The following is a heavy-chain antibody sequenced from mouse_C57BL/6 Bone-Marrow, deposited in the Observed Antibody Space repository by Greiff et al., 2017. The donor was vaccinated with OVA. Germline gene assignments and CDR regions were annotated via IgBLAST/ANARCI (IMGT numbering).Heavy chain of an antibody. J-gene: IGHJ1*03. CDR2: IYPGSGNT. CDR3: ARDPLRYYWYFDV. CDR1: GYTFTDYY. V-gene: IGHV1-76*01. Sequence: VKLVESGAELVRPGASVKLSCKASGYTFTDYYINWVKQRPGQGLEWIARIYPGSGNTYYNEKFKGKATLTAEKSSSTAYMQLSSLTSEDSAVYFCARDPLRYYWYFDVWGTGTTVTVSS. D-gene: IGHD1-1*01.